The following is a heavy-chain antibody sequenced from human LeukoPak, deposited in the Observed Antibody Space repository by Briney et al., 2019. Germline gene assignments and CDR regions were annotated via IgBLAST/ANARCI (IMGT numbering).Heavy chain of an antibody. CDR2: INHSGST. Sequence: SETLSLTCAVYGGSFSGYYWSWIRQPPGKGLEWIGEINHSGSTNYNPSLKSRVTISVDTSKNQFSLKLSSVTAADTAGYYCASRGGYSNYWGRSFDYWGQGTLVTVSS. V-gene: IGHV4-34*01. CDR1: GGSFSGYY. CDR3: ASRGGYSNYWGRSFDY. D-gene: IGHD4-11*01. J-gene: IGHJ4*02.